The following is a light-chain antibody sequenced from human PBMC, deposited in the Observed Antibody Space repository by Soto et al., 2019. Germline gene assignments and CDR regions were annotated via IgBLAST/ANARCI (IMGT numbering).Light chain of an antibody. Sequence: DIQLTQSPSFLSASVGDRVTITCRASQGISSYLTWYQQKPGKAPKLLIFAASPLQNGVPSRFSGSGSGTELTLTISTLQPEDFATYYCLHLNSYSPDTFGPGTKVDIK. CDR1: QGISSY. CDR3: LHLNSYSPDT. V-gene: IGKV1-9*01. J-gene: IGKJ3*01. CDR2: AAS.